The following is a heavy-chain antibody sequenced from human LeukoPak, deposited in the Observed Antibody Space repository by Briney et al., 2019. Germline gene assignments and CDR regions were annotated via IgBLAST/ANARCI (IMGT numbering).Heavy chain of an antibody. CDR1: GYTFTSYD. Sequence: ASVKVSCKASGYTFTSYDINWVRQAPGQGLEWMGWMNPNSGNTGYAQKFQGRVTMTRNTSISTAYMELSSLRSEDTAVYYCARAYYDSSGYYPRFDYWGQGTLVTVSS. V-gene: IGHV1-8*01. J-gene: IGHJ4*02. D-gene: IGHD3-22*01. CDR2: MNPNSGNT. CDR3: ARAYYDSSGYYPRFDY.